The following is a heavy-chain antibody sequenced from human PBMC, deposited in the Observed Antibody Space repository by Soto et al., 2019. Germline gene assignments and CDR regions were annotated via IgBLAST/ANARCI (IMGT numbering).Heavy chain of an antibody. CDR2: INHSGST. Sequence: SETLSLTCAVYGGSFSGYYWSWIRQPPGKGLEWIGEINHSGSTNYNPSLKSRVTISVDTSKNQFSLKLSSVTAADTAVYYCARRRYNWNDIDPWGQGTLVTVSS. D-gene: IGHD1-20*01. CDR3: ARRRYNWNDIDP. CDR1: GGSFSGYY. V-gene: IGHV4-34*01. J-gene: IGHJ5*02.